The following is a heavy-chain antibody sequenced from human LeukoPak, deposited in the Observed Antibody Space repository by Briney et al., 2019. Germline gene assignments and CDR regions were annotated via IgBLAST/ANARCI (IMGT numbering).Heavy chain of an antibody. D-gene: IGHD6-6*01. CDR1: AASFSSSY. J-gene: IGHJ2*01. CDR3: ARVTCEAARYWYSDL. V-gene: IGHV4-59*01. Sequence: PSQTLSLTCTVSAASFSSSYSSSIRQPPRKGLGCIGYISYIVNTKYNPSLNSRVTTSLDTPKRRFSLKLTSVTPTDTPGYYCARVTCEAARYWYSDLWGRGTLVTVSS. CDR2: ISYIVNT.